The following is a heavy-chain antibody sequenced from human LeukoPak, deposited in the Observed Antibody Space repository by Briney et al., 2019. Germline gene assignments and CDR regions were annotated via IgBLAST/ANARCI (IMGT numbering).Heavy chain of an antibody. Sequence: PGGSLRLSCAVSGFTFSSYAMNWVRQAPGKGLEWVSAISGSGGSTYYADSVKGRFTISRDKSKNTLYLQMNSLRAEDTAVYYCAKTGDYRFDPWGQGTLVTVSS. D-gene: IGHD4-17*01. V-gene: IGHV3-23*01. CDR1: GFTFSSYA. CDR3: AKTGDYRFDP. J-gene: IGHJ5*02. CDR2: ISGSGGST.